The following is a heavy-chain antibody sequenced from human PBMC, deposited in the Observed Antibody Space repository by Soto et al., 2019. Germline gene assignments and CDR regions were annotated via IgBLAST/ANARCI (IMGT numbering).Heavy chain of an antibody. J-gene: IGHJ4*02. CDR2: IIAIHGIT. CDR3: ARSIVVVTAADY. Sequence: GTSVNVSRTTSVYAFSVYIIGCVRQAPGQGLEWMGRIIAIHGITNYAQKFQGRVTITRDTSTSTAYMELSSLRSEDTAVYYCARSIVVVTAADYWGQGTLVTVSS. CDR1: VYAFSVYI. V-gene: IGHV1-69*02. D-gene: IGHD2-21*02.